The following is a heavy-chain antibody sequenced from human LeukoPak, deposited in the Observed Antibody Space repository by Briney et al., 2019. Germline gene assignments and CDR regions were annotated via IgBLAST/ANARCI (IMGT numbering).Heavy chain of an antibody. CDR1: GFTFRSYA. CDR2: IGATGGTT. J-gene: IGHJ4*02. CDR3: ARDFGRN. V-gene: IGHV3-23*01. Sequence: GGSLRLSCAASGFTFRSYAMNWVRQAPGKGLEWVSSIGATGGTTYYSDSVKGRFSISRDNSKNTLYLQMNSLRAEDTAVYYCARDFGRNWGQGTLVTVSS. D-gene: IGHD3-10*01.